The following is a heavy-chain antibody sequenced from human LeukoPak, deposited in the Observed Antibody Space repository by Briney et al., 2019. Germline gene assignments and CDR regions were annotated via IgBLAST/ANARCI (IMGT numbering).Heavy chain of an antibody. CDR3: ARVVAAAGTSAFDI. Sequence: ASVKVSCKASGYTFTGYYMHWVRQAPEQGLEWMGWINPNSGGTNYAQKFQGRVTMTRDTSISTAYMELSRLRSDDTAVYCCARVVAAAGTSAFDIWGQGTMVTVSS. V-gene: IGHV1-2*02. CDR2: INPNSGGT. D-gene: IGHD6-13*01. J-gene: IGHJ3*02. CDR1: GYTFTGYY.